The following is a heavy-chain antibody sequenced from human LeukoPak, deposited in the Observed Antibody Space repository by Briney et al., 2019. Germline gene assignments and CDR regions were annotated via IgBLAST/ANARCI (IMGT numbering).Heavy chain of an antibody. Sequence: QPGRSLRLSCAASGFTFSSYGMHWVRQAPGKGLEWVAVISYDGSNKYYADSVKGRFTISRDNSKNTLYLQMNSLRAEDTAVYYCAKDGSGHLGYWGQGTLVTVSS. CDR2: ISYDGSNK. D-gene: IGHD5-12*01. CDR3: AKDGSGHLGY. J-gene: IGHJ4*02. V-gene: IGHV3-30*18. CDR1: GFTFSSYG.